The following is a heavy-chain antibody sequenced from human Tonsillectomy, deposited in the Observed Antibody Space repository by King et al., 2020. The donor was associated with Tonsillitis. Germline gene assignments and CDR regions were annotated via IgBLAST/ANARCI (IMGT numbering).Heavy chain of an antibody. CDR3: ARGPHCSGGSCYSNWFDP. V-gene: IGHV4-30-2*01. J-gene: IGHJ5*02. CDR1: GGSISSCGYS. Sequence: QLQESGSGLVKPSQTLSLTCAVSGGSISSCGYSWRWIRQPPGKGLEWIGYIYHSGSTYYNPSLKSRVTISVDRSKNQFSLKLSSVTAADTAVYYCARGPHCSGGSCYSNWFDPWGQGTLVTVSS. CDR2: IYHSGST. D-gene: IGHD2-15*01.